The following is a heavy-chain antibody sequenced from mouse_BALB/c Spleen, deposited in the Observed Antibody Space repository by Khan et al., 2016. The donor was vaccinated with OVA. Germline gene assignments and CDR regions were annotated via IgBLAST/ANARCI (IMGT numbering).Heavy chain of an antibody. D-gene: IGHD2-3*01. V-gene: IGHV5-17*02. CDR3: AKLGDGGYFDV. CDR1: GFTFSDFV. CDR2: ISSGSSSI. Sequence: LVQSGGSRKLSCAASGFTFSDFVMHWVRQAPEKGLEWVAYISSGSSSIYYADTVKGRFTISRDNPKNTLFLQMTRLRSEDTAMYYCAKLGDGGYFDVWGAGTTVTVSS. J-gene: IGHJ1*01.